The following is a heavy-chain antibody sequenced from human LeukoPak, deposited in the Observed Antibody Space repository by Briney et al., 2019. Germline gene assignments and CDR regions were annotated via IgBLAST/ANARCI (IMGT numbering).Heavy chain of an antibody. V-gene: IGHV1-2*02. Sequence: SVNVTCKASGYTFTGYYMHWVRPAPGQGLEWMGWINPNSGGTNYARKFQGRVTMTRDTSISTAYMELSRLRSDDTAVYYCARDGRPSGDIVVVVAATGGFDYWGQGPVITVTS. J-gene: IGHJ4*02. CDR2: INPNSGGT. CDR1: GYTFTGYY. D-gene: IGHD2-15*01. CDR3: ARDGRPSGDIVVVVAATGGFDY.